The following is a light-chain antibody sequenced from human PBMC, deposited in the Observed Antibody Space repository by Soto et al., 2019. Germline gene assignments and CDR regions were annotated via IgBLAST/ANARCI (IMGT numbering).Light chain of an antibody. CDR1: SSNIGAGYD. CDR3: QYYDSILSGWV. CDR2: GNS. V-gene: IGLV1-40*01. J-gene: IGLJ3*02. Sequence: QSVLTQPPSVSGAPGQRVTISCTGSSSNIGAGYDVHWYQQLPGTAPKLLIYGNSNRPSGVPDRFSGSKSGTSASLAITGLQAEDEADYYCQYYDSILSGWVFGGGTKLTVL.